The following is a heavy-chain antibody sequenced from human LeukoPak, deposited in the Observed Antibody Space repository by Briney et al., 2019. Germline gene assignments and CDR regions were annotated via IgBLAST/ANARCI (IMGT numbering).Heavy chain of an antibody. CDR2: ISGSGGTT. CDR3: AKNFYGDYNFFFDY. D-gene: IGHD4-17*01. CDR1: GLTFSSYA. V-gene: IGHV3-23*01. J-gene: IGHJ4*02. Sequence: GESLRLSCAASGLTFSSYALAWVRQAPGKGLEWVSAISGSGGTTYYADSVKGHFTISRDNSKNTLYLQMNSLRAEDTAVYYCAKNFYGDYNFFFDYWGQGTLVTVSS.